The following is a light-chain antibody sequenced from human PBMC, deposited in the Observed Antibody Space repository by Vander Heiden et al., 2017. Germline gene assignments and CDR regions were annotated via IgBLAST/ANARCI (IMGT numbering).Light chain of an antibody. Sequence: QLVLTQSPSASASLGASVQLPCTLSSGHRSNAIAWPQQQPQQGPRSLMTVTSSGSQTKGDGIPERVSGYSAGSERYLTISSLQSEDEADDYCQAWDTGIRVVGGGTKVTVL. V-gene: IGLV4-69*02. CDR3: QAWDTGIRV. CDR1: SGHRSNA. J-gene: IGLJ2*01. CDR2: VTSSGSQ.